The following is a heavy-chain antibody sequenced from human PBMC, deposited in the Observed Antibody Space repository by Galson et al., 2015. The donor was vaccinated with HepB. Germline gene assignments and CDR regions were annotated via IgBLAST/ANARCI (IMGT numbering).Heavy chain of an antibody. Sequence: SVKVSCKVSGYTLTELSMHWVRQAPGKGLEWMGGFDPEDGETIYAQKFQGRVTMTEDTSTDTAYMELSSLRSEDTAVYYCATYFPRRDYGFWGSYPPPGYFQHWGQGTLVTVSS. CDR2: FDPEDGET. CDR1: GYTLTELS. CDR3: ATYFPRRDYGFWGSYPPPGYFQH. J-gene: IGHJ1*01. V-gene: IGHV1-24*01. D-gene: IGHD3-16*02.